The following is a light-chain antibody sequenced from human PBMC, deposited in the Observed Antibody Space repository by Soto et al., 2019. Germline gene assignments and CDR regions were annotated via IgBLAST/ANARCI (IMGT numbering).Light chain of an antibody. CDR3: AAWDDSLNGPV. CDR1: SSNIGSNY. CDR2: YDD. V-gene: IGLV1-44*01. Sequence: QSVLTQPPSASGTPGQRVTVSCSGSSSNIGSNYVYWYQHLPGTAPKLLIYYDDLLPSGVSDRFSGSKSGTSASLAISGLQSEDEADYYCAAWDDSLNGPVFGGGTKLTVL. J-gene: IGLJ2*01.